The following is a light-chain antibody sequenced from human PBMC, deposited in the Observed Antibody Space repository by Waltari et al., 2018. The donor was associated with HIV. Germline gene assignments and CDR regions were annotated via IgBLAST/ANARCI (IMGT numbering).Light chain of an antibody. CDR3: QQHNNWPLT. CDR2: STS. Sequence: EIVMTQSPATLSVSLGEGATLSCRASLRVSGNLAWYQQRPGQTPRLLIFSTSTRATGVPARFSGSGYGTEFTLTISSLQSEDFAVYFCQQHNNWPLTFGGGTKVEIK. CDR1: LRVSGN. J-gene: IGKJ4*01. V-gene: IGKV3-15*01.